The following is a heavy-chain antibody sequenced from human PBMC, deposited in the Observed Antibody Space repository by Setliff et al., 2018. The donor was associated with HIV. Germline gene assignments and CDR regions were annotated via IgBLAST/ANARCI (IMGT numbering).Heavy chain of an antibody. J-gene: IGHJ6*03. CDR3: SLYLQMNSLRAEDTAVYYCTRDPYNFWSGFSYYYHMDV. Sequence: VKVSCKASGGIFSSYALSWVRQAPGHGLEWMGGIIPILGSIDYAQKLQGRLSCAASRFTVSSYNSVKGRFTISRDNAKKSLYLQMNSLRAEDTAVYYCTRDPYNFWSGFSYYYHMDVWGKGTTVTVSS. D-gene: IGHD1-20*01. V-gene: IGHV1-69*10. CDR2: IIPILGSI. CDR1: GGIFSSYA.